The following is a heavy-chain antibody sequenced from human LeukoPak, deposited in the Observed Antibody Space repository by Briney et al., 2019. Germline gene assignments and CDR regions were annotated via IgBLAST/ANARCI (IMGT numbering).Heavy chain of an antibody. CDR2: MNPNTGNT. V-gene: IGHV1-8*01. D-gene: IGHD5-18*01. CDR1: GYIFTGYD. CDR3: ARGMDTGF. J-gene: IGHJ4*02. Sequence: ASVKVSCKASGYIFTGYDINWVRQAPGQGLEWMGWMNPNTGNTVYAQKFQGRVTMTRDTSITTAYMELSSLRAEDTAVYFCARGMDTGFWGQGTLVTVSS.